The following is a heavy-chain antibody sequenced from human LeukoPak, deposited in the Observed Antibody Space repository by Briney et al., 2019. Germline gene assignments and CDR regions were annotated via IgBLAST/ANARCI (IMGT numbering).Heavy chain of an antibody. J-gene: IGHJ5*02. D-gene: IGHD6-19*01. CDR3: ARGFQWRGPFDP. CDR1: GYTFTGYY. CDR2: INPNSGGT. V-gene: IGHV1-2*02. Sequence: ASVKVSCKASGYTFTGYYIYWVRQAPGQGLEWMGWINPNSGGTNYAQKFQGRVTMTRDTSISTAYMELSRLRSDDTAVYYCARGFQWRGPFDPWGQGTLVTVSS.